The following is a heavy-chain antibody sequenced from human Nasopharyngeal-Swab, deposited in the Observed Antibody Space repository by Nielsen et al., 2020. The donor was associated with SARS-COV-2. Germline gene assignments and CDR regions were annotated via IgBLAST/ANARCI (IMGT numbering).Heavy chain of an antibody. J-gene: IGHJ3*02. CDR2: ISSSSSYI. V-gene: IGHV3-21*01. CDR1: GFTFSSYS. D-gene: IGHD1-1*01. CDR3: ARSQGERRAGAFDI. Sequence: GGSLRLSCAASGFTFSSYSMNWVRQAPGKGLEWVSSISSSSSYIYYADSVKGRFTISRDNAKNSLYLQMNSPRAEDTAVYCCARSQGERRAGAFDIWGQGTMVTVSS.